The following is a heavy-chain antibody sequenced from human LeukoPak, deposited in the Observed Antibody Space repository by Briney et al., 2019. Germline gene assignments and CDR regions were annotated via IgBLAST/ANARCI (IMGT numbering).Heavy chain of an antibody. CDR1: GFTFSSYA. V-gene: IGHV3-23*01. CDR2: ISGSGGST. J-gene: IGHJ6*02. Sequence: PGASLRLSCAASGFTFSSYAMSWVRQAPGKGLEWVSAISGSGGSTYYADSVKGRFTISRDNSKNTLYLQMNSLRAEDTAVYYCAAGYCSSTSCPGYYYGMDVWGRGTTVTVSS. CDR3: AAGYCSSTSCPGYYYGMDV. D-gene: IGHD2-2*01.